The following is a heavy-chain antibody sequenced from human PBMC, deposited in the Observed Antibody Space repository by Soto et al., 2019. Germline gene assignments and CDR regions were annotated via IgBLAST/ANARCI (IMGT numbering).Heavy chain of an antibody. J-gene: IGHJ4*02. D-gene: IGHD5-12*01. V-gene: IGHV1-2*02. CDR1: GYTFTGYY. CDR3: ASLVGRSGYDSEYFDY. Sequence: GASVKVSCKASGYTFTGYYMHWVRQAPGQGLEWMGWINPNSGGTNYAQKFQGRVTMTRDTSISTAYMELSRLRSDDTAVYYCASLVGRSGYDSEYFDYWGQGTLVTVSS. CDR2: INPNSGGT.